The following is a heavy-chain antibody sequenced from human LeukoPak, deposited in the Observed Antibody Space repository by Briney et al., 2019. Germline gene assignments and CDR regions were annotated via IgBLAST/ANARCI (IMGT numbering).Heavy chain of an antibody. J-gene: IGHJ4*02. CDR1: GFIVSTNY. CDR2: IKPDGSQK. V-gene: IGHV3-7*01. CDR3: ARDSGSFFVDF. Sequence: GGSLRLSCAASGFIVSTNYMTWVRQAPGKGLEWVANIKPDGSQKYCVDSVKGRFTISRDNAKNSLYLQMNSLRAEDTAVYYCARDSGSFFVDFWGQGTLVTVSS. D-gene: IGHD1-26*01.